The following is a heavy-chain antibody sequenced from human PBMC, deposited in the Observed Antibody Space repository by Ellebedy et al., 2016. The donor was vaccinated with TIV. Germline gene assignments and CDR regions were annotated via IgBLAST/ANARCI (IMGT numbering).Heavy chain of an antibody. Sequence: GGSLRLSCAASGFTFSSYGMHWVRQAPGKGLEWVAVIWYDGSNKYYADSVKGRFTISRDNSKNTLYLQMNSLRAEDTAVYYCARDLSGWYGRGLDYWGQGTLVTVSS. D-gene: IGHD6-19*01. CDR1: GFTFSSYG. CDR2: IWYDGSNK. V-gene: IGHV3-33*01. J-gene: IGHJ4*02. CDR3: ARDLSGWYGRGLDY.